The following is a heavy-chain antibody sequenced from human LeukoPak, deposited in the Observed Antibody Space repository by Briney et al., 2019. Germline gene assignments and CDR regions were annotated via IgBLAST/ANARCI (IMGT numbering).Heavy chain of an antibody. CDR3: ARDAYYDSSGYHPGY. Sequence: PGRSLRLSCAASGFTFSSYAMHWVRQAPGKGLEWVAVISYDGSNKYYADSVKGRFTISRDNSKNTLYLQMNSLRAEDTAVYYCARDAYYDSSGYHPGYWGQGTLVTVSS. D-gene: IGHD3-22*01. J-gene: IGHJ4*02. CDR2: ISYDGSNK. V-gene: IGHV3-30*04. CDR1: GFTFSSYA.